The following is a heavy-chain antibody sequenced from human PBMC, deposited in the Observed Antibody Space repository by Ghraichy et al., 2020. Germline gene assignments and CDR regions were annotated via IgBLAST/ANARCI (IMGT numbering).Heavy chain of an antibody. J-gene: IGHJ4*01. CDR1: GFTFNTHA. V-gene: IGHV3-23*01. CDR2: ISGSSDKT. CDR3: AKGGRVSEWWQDLDH. Sequence: GGSLRLSCVASGFTFNTHAMTWVRQAPGKGLEWVSVISGSSDKTFHADSVKGRFTVSRDNFKNSVYLQMDSLRAGDTALYLCAKGGRVSEWWQDLDHWGRGTLVTVSS. D-gene: IGHD2-8*01.